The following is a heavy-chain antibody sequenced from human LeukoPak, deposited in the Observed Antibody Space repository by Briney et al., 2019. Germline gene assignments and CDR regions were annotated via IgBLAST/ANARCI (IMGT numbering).Heavy chain of an antibody. CDR3: AREGGSGWYSGWFDP. Sequence: GGSLRLSCAASGFTFSGHWIHWVRQAPGMGLVWVSRINEEGSDSMYEESVKGRFTISRDNAKNTVYLQMNSLRVEDTAVYYCAREGGSGWYSGWFDPWGQGTLVTVSS. CDR1: GFTFSGHW. V-gene: IGHV3-74*03. J-gene: IGHJ5*02. CDR2: INEEGSDS. D-gene: IGHD6-19*01.